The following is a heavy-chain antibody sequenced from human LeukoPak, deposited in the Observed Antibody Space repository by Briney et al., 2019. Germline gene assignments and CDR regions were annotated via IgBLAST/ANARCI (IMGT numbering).Heavy chain of an antibody. CDR1: GYTLTDLS. Sequence: ASVKVSCKVSGYTLTDLSMHWVRQAPGKGLEWMGGFDPEDGETIYAQKFQGRVTMTEDTSTDTAYMELSSLRSEDTAVYYCATGLPRPVHAFDIWGQGTMVTVSS. CDR3: ATGLPRPVHAFDI. V-gene: IGHV1-24*01. CDR2: FDPEDGET. J-gene: IGHJ3*02. D-gene: IGHD4-11*01.